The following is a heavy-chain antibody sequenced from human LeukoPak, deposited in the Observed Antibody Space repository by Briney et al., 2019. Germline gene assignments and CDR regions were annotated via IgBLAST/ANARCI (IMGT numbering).Heavy chain of an antibody. CDR2: IRYDGSNK. V-gene: IGHV3-30*02. CDR1: GFTFSSYG. J-gene: IGHJ4*02. CDR3: ARGLWFGESIDDY. Sequence: GGSLRLSCAASGFTFSSYGMHWVRQAPGKGLEWVAFIRYDGSNKYYADSVKGRFTISRDNSKNTLYLQMNSLRAEDTAVYYCARGLWFGESIDDYWGQGTLVTVSS. D-gene: IGHD3-10*01.